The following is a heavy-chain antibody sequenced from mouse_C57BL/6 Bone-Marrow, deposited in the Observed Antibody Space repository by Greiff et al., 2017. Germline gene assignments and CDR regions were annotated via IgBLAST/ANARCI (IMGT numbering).Heavy chain of an antibody. V-gene: IGHV1-69*01. CDR3: ARSGYLYAMDY. CDR2: IDPSDSYT. CDR1: GYTFTSYW. Sequence: QVQLQQPGAELVMPGASVKLSCKASGYTFTSYWMHWVKQRPGQGLEWIGEIDPSDSYTNYNQNFKGNSTLTVDKSSSTAYMQLSSLTSEDSAVYYCARSGYLYAMDYWGQGTSVTVSS. J-gene: IGHJ4*01. D-gene: IGHD2-2*01.